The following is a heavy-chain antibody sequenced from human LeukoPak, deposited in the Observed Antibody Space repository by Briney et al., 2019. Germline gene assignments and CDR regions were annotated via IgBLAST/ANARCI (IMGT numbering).Heavy chain of an antibody. CDR3: ARHYGP. J-gene: IGHJ5*02. CDR2: IYDSGST. D-gene: IGHD3-16*01. Sequence: SETLSLTCTVSGGSISSYYWSWIRQPPGKGLEWIGSIYDSGSTYYNPSLKSRVTISVDTSKNQFSLKLNSVTAADTAVYYCARHYGPWGQGTLVTVSS. CDR1: GGSISSYY. V-gene: IGHV4-59*05.